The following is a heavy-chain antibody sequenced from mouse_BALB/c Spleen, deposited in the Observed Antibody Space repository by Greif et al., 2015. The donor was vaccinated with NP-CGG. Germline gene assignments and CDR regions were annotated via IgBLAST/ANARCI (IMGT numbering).Heavy chain of an antibody. CDR1: GFTFSSFG. V-gene: IGHV5-17*02. J-gene: IGHJ3*01. CDR3: TGYDVFAY. CDR2: ISSGSSTI. D-gene: IGHD2-2*01. Sequence: DVKLVESGGGLVQPGGSRKLSCAASGFTFSSFGMHWVRQAPEKGLEWVAYISSGSSTIYYADTVKGRFTISRDNPKSTLFLQMTSLRSEDTAMYYCTGYDVFAYWGQGTLVTVSA.